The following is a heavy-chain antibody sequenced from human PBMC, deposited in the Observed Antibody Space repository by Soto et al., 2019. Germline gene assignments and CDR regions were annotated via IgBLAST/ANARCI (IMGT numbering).Heavy chain of an antibody. CDR2: ISSSSSTI. D-gene: IGHD3-10*01. CDR3: ARDINLGSFDY. J-gene: IGHJ4*02. V-gene: IGHV3-48*01. Sequence: EVQLVESGGGLVQPGGSLRLSCAASGFTFSSYSMNWVRQAPGKGLEWVSYISSSSSTIYYADSVKGRFTISRDNAKNSRYLQMNSLRAEDTAVYYCARDINLGSFDYWGQGTLVTVSS. CDR1: GFTFSSYS.